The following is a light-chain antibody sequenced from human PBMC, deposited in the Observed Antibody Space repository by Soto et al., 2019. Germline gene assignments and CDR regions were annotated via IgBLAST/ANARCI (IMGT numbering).Light chain of an antibody. CDR2: AAS. CDR3: QQRYSTPRT. Sequence: DIQMTQSPSSLSASVGDRVTITCRASQSISSYLNWYQQKPEKAPKLLIYAASSLQSGVPSRFSGSGSGTEFTLTISSRQPEEFATYYCQQRYSTPRTFGQGTKVEIK. J-gene: IGKJ1*01. CDR1: QSISSY. V-gene: IGKV1-39*01.